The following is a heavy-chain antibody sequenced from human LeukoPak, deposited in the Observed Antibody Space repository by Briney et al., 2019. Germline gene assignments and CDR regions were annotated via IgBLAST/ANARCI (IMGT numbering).Heavy chain of an antibody. CDR3: ARDLYSQF. D-gene: IGHD2-21*01. CDR2: IKEDGSEK. CDR1: GFTFSAHW. Sequence: GGSLRLSCAASGFTFSAHWMSWVRQAPGKGLEWVANIKEDGSEKYYVDSVKGRFTISRDIAKNSLYLQMNSLRAEDTAVYYCARDLYSQFWGQGILVTVSS. V-gene: IGHV3-7*01. J-gene: IGHJ4*02.